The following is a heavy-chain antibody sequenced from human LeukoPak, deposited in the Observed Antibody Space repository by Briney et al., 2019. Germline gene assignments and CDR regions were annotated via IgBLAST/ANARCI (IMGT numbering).Heavy chain of an antibody. CDR3: ARDYYDSSGYFYYGMDV. D-gene: IGHD3-22*01. CDR2: ISSSSSYI. J-gene: IGHJ6*02. Sequence: GGSLRLSCAASGFTFSTYSMNWVRQAPGKGLEWVSSISSSSSYIYYADSVKGRFTISRDDAKNSLFLRMNSLRAEDTAVYYCARDYYDSSGYFYYGMDVWGQGTTVTVSS. CDR1: GFTFSTYS. V-gene: IGHV3-21*01.